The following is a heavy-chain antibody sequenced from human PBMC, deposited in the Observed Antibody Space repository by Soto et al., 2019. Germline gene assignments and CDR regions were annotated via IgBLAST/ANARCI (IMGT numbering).Heavy chain of an antibody. CDR2: IIPIFGTA. CDR3: AIAKSLGPDRANYDFWSGYYGPGDY. D-gene: IGHD3-3*01. Sequence: SVKVSCKASGCTVSSYAISCVRQAPGQVLEWMGGIIPIFGTANYAQKFQGRVTITADESTSTAYMELSSLRSEDTAVYYCAIAKSLGPDRANYDFWSGYYGPGDYWGQGTLVTVSS. CDR1: GCTVSSYA. J-gene: IGHJ4*02. V-gene: IGHV1-69*13.